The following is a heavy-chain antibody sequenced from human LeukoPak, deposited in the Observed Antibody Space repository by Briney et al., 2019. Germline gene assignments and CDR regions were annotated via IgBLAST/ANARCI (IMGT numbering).Heavy chain of an antibody. Sequence: PGGSLRFSCAASGFTFSSYGMHWVRQAPGKGLEWVAVISYDGKNMYYADSVKGRFTISRDNCQNTLYLQMNSLRVEDTGVYYCASYDILTGYHSPFDYWGQGSLVTVSS. CDR1: GFTFSSYG. D-gene: IGHD3-9*01. CDR2: ISYDGKNM. V-gene: IGHV3-30*03. J-gene: IGHJ4*02. CDR3: ASYDILTGYHSPFDY.